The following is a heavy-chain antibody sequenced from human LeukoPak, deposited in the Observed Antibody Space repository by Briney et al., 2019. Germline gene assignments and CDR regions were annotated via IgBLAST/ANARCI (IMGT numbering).Heavy chain of an antibody. Sequence: GASVKVSCKASGYTFTSYVISWVRQAPGQGLEWMGWISAYNGNTNYAQKLQGRVTMTTDTSTSTAYMELRSLRSDDTAVYYCAWSIAARYLFDYWGQGTLVTVSS. CDR2: ISAYNGNT. V-gene: IGHV1-18*01. CDR3: AWSIAARYLFDY. CDR1: GYTFTSYV. J-gene: IGHJ4*02. D-gene: IGHD6-6*01.